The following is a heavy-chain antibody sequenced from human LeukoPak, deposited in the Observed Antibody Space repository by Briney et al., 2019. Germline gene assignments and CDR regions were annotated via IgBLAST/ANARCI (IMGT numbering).Heavy chain of an antibody. J-gene: IGHJ5*02. Sequence: SETLSLTCAVYGGSFSGYYWSWIRQPPGKGLEWIGEINHSGSTNYNPSLKSRVTISVDTSKNQFSLKLSSVTAADTAVYYCASCVPLVVPAAMINNWFDPWGQGTLVTVSS. CDR2: INHSGST. V-gene: IGHV4-34*01. D-gene: IGHD2-2*01. CDR1: GGSFSGYY. CDR3: ASCVPLVVPAAMINNWFDP.